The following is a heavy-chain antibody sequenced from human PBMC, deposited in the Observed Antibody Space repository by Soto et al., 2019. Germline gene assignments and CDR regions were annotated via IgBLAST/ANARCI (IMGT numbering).Heavy chain of an antibody. CDR2: ISYDGSDK. V-gene: IGHV3-30-3*01. J-gene: IGHJ4*02. D-gene: IGHD2-15*01. CDR3: AREINSHFDY. CDR1: GLTFSSYG. Sequence: QVQLVESGGGVVQPGRSLRLSCAASGLTFSSYGMNWVRQAPGKGLEWVAVISYDGSDKYYADSVKGRFTISRDNSKNTLFLQMNSLRADDPAVYYCAREINSHFDYWGQGTLVTVSS.